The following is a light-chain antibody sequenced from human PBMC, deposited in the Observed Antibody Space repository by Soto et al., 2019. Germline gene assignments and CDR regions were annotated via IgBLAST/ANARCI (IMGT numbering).Light chain of an antibody. CDR3: QQYKSYWT. J-gene: IGKJ1*01. CDR1: ENINTW. V-gene: IGKV1-5*03. Sequence: DIQMTQSPSTLSASVVDRVTITCRASENINTWLAWYQQQPGKAPKLLIYKASSLQSGAPPRFSGTGSGTEFTLTISSLQPDDFAIYYCQQYKSYWTFGQGTKVDIK. CDR2: KAS.